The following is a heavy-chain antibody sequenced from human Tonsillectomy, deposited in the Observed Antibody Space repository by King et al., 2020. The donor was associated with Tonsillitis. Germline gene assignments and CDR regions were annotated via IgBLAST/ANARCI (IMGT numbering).Heavy chain of an antibody. CDR1: GFTFRNYA. J-gene: IGHJ3*02. Sequence: VQLVESGGGLVQPGGSLRLSCSASGFTFRNYAMHWVRQAPGKGLEYVSAISPNGGSTYYADSVKGRFTISRDNSKNTLYLQMSSLRPEDTAVYYCVKGDIPPYPSAFVIWGQGTMVTVSS. CDR3: VKGDIPPYPSAFVI. V-gene: IGHV3-64D*06. CDR2: ISPNGGST.